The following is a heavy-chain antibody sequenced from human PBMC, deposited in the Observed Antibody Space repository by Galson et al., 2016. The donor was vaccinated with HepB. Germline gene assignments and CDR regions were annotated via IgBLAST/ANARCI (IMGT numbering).Heavy chain of an antibody. J-gene: IGHJ4*02. CDR3: AKDVDTGFGGVFDS. V-gene: IGHV3-9*01. CDR2: VTWNSGST. CDR1: GFAFDDYA. Sequence: SLRLSCAVSGFAFDDYAMHWVRQAPGKGLEWVSGVTWNSGSTGYAAPVKGRFTISRDNAKNSLYLQMNSLRPEDTALYYCAKDVDTGFGGVFDSWGQGTLVTVPS. D-gene: IGHD3-10*01.